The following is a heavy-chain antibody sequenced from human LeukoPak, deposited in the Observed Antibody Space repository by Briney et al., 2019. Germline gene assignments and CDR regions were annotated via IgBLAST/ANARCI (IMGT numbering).Heavy chain of an antibody. J-gene: IGHJ6*04. CDR2: ISAYNGNT. CDR3: AREGYSGYGGYYYYGMDV. D-gene: IGHD5-12*01. CDR1: GYTFISYG. Sequence: GSVKVSRKASGYTFISYGISWVRQAPGQGLEWMGWISAYNGNTNYAQKVQGGVTMTTDTSTSKAYMEMRSLRSDDTAVYYCAREGYSGYGGYYYYGMDVWGKGTTVTVSS. V-gene: IGHV1-18*04.